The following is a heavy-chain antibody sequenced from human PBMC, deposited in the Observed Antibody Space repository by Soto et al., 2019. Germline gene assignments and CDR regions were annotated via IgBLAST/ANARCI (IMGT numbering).Heavy chain of an antibody. J-gene: IGHJ4*02. CDR1: GGSFSGYY. D-gene: IGHD3-22*01. Sequence: SETLSLTCAVYGGSFSGYYWSWIRQPPGKGLEWIGEINHSGSTNYNPSLKSRVTISVDTSKNQFSLKLSSVTAADTAVYYCARDYDSSGYYRYYFDYWGQGTLVTVSS. CDR2: INHSGST. CDR3: ARDYDSSGYYRYYFDY. V-gene: IGHV4-34*01.